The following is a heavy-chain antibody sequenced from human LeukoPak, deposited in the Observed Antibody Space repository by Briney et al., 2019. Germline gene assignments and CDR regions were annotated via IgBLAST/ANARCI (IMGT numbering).Heavy chain of an antibody. CDR3: ARVMITYYYDSSGPPRIFDY. V-gene: IGHV4-34*01. D-gene: IGHD3-22*01. J-gene: IGHJ4*02. CDR1: GGSFSGYY. CDR2: TNHSGST. Sequence: SETLSLTCAVYGGSFSGYYWSWIRQPPGKGLEWIGETNHSGSTNYNPSLKSRVTISVDTSKNQFSLKLSSVTAADTAVYYCARVMITYYYDSSGPPRIFDYWGQGTLVTVSS.